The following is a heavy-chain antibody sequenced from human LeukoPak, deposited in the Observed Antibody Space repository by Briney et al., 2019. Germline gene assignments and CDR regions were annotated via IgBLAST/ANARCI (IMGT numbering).Heavy chain of an antibody. J-gene: IGHJ4*02. D-gene: IGHD3-10*01. CDR3: AGVRAGDSRDFDY. CDR1: GYTFTTYY. V-gene: IGHV1-46*01. CDR2: INPSGDSR. Sequence: ASVKVSCKASGYTFTTYYIHWVRQAPGQGLEWVGMINPSGDSRDYAQRFQGRITMTRDTSTSTVYMELSSLTSEDTAVYYCAGVRAGDSRDFDYWGQGTLVTVSS.